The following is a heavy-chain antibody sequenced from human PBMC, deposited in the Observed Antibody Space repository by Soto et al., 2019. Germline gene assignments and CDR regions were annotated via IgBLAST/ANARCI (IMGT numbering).Heavy chain of an antibody. CDR3: ASPSRSGRYYYFNY. CDR2: ISPGFGIA. CDR1: GGTFSSYP. D-gene: IGHD3-10*01. J-gene: IGHJ4*02. V-gene: IGHV1-69*17. Sequence: QVQLVQSGAEVKKPGSSVKVSYKASGGTFSSYPISWVRQAPGQGLEWMGGISPGFGIANYAQKFQGRVTITADTSTAYMELSSLRSEDTALYYCASPSRSGRYYYFNYWGQGTLVTVSS.